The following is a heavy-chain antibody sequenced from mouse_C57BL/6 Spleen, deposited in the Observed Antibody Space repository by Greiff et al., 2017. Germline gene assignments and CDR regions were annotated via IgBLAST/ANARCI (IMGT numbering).Heavy chain of an antibody. CDR3: ARMGFDY. J-gene: IGHJ2*01. CDR2: IYPGDGDT. V-gene: IGHV1-82*01. Sequence: QVQLQQSGPELVKPGASVKISCKASGYAFSSSWMNWVKQRPGKGLEWIGRIYPGDGDTNYNGKFKGKATLTADKSSSTAYMQLSSLTSEDSAVYFCARMGFDYWGQGTTRTVSS. CDR1: GYAFSSSW.